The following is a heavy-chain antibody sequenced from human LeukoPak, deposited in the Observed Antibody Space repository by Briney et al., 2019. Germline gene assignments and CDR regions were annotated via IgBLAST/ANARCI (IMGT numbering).Heavy chain of an antibody. CDR2: IYPGDSDT. J-gene: IGHJ5*02. Sequence: GESLKISCKGSGYSFTSYWIGWVRQMPGKGLEWMGIIYPGDSDTRYSPSFQGQVTISADKSISTAYLQWSSLKASDTAMYYCARTPRGYCSSTSCYTNWFDPWGQGTLVTVSS. CDR1: GYSFTSYW. D-gene: IGHD2-2*02. V-gene: IGHV5-51*01. CDR3: ARTPRGYCSSTSCYTNWFDP.